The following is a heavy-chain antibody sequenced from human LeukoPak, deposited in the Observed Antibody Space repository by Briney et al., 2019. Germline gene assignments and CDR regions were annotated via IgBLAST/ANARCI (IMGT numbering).Heavy chain of an antibody. J-gene: IGHJ4*02. D-gene: IGHD2-8*01. Sequence: GGSLRLSCAASGFTFSSYAMSWVRQAPGKGLEWVSAISGSGGSTYYADSVKGRFTISRDNSKNTLYLQMNSLRAEDTAVYYCATEIVLMVYATRPYIDYWGQGTLVTVSS. CDR3: ATEIVLMVYATRPYIDY. CDR2: ISGSGGST. V-gene: IGHV3-23*01. CDR1: GFTFSSYA.